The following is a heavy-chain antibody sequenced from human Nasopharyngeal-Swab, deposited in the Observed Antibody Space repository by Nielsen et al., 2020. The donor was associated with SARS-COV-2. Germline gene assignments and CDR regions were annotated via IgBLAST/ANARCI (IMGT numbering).Heavy chain of an antibody. CDR1: GFTFRSYT. CDR3: VRGSYGHYDS. D-gene: IGHD6-6*01. Sequence: GESLKISCAASGFTFRSYTMNWVRQAPGQGLEWVSSISPTSDYIYYEESVKGRFTISRDNAKNSLFLQMNSLRAEETAIYYCVRGSYGHYDSWGQGALITVSS. CDR2: ISPTSDYI. J-gene: IGHJ5*01. V-gene: IGHV3-21*06.